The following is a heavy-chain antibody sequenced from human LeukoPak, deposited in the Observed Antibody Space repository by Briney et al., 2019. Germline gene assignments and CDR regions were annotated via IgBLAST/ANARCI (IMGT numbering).Heavy chain of an antibody. J-gene: IGHJ5*02. CDR2: IYYSGST. CDR1: GGSISSSSYY. Sequence: SETLSLTCTVSGGSISSSSYYWGWIRQPPGKGLEWIGSIYYSGSTYYNPSLNSRVTISVDTSKNQFSLKLSSVTAADTAVYYCASHSSYVSPFRSWGRGPLVTVSP. CDR3: ASHSSYVSPFRS. D-gene: IGHD3-10*02. V-gene: IGHV4-39*01.